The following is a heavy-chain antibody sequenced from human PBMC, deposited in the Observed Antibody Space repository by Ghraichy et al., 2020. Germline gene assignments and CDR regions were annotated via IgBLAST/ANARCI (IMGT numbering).Heavy chain of an antibody. V-gene: IGHV1-18*01. CDR2: ISAYNGNT. J-gene: IGHJ4*02. Sequence: ASVKVSCKASGYTFTSHSINWVRQAPGQGLEWMGWISAYNGNTNYAQNLQGRVTMTTDTSTSTAYMELRSLRSDDTAVFYCATGNSGYSSYFDYWGQGTLVTVSS. CDR1: GYTFTSHS. CDR3: ATGNSGYSSYFDY. D-gene: IGHD5-12*01.